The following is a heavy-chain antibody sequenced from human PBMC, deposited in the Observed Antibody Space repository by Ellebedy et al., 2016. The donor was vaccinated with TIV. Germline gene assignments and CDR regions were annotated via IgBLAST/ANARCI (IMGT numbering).Heavy chain of an antibody. CDR3: AHRPIAAGRAWFDP. V-gene: IGHV2-5*01. Sequence: SGPTLVKPTQTLTLTCTFSGFSLTTSSGAVAWIRQPPGEALEWLAIVYWNDNKNYSPSLASRLTITKETSKNQVVLTMTNMEPVDTGTYYCAHRPIAAGRAWFDPWGQGILVTVSS. CDR1: GFSLTTSSGA. CDR2: VYWNDNK. D-gene: IGHD6-13*01. J-gene: IGHJ5*02.